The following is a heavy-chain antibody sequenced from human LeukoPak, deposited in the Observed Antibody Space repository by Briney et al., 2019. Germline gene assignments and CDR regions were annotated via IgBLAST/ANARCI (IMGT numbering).Heavy chain of an antibody. CDR2: VFYNETA. V-gene: IGHV4-38-2*02. CDR3: AQDIYGAFDY. D-gene: IGHD4-17*01. J-gene: IGHJ4*02. CDR1: GYSLSRGYY. Sequence: SETLSLTCSASGYSLSRGYYWGLVRPPPGKGLQWPGSVFYNETARYNPSLHSRVTVSIDTSKNQFSLKLNSVTAGDTAIYYCAQDIYGAFDYWGQGILVTVSS.